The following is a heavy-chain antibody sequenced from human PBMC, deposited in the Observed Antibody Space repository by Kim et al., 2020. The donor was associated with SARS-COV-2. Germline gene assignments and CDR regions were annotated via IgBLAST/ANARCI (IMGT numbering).Heavy chain of an antibody. V-gene: IGHV3-48*02. CDR3: ARPDYYGSGYSMDV. J-gene: IGHJ6*02. D-gene: IGHD3-10*01. Sequence: AADVKGRLTISRDNASNSLYLQMNRLRDEDSAVYYCARPDYYGSGYSMDVWGQGTTVTVSS.